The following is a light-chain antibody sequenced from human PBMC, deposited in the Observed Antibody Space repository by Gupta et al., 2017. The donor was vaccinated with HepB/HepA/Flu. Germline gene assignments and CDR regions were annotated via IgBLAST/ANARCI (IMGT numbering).Light chain of an antibody. V-gene: IGLV2-23*02. J-gene: IGLJ3*02. CDR3: GSNAGRSVWV. CDR2: EVN. Sequence: QSALTLLASVSWFPGQSGTISCTATGSGVGTDNFVSWYQHHPGKAPNTLIYEVNKRTSGASNRFSGSRSGNTAALTVSGAQTDDEADYYCGSNAGRSVWVFGGGTKVTVL. CDR1: GSGVGTDNF.